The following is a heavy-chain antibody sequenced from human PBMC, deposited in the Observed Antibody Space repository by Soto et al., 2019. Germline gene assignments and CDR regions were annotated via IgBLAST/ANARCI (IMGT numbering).Heavy chain of an antibody. CDR2: ISAFNGNT. D-gene: IGHD6-19*01. V-gene: IGHV1-18*01. CDR3: ARYQQWLVPVPLNVDF. CDR1: GYTFRDYG. J-gene: IGHJ4*02. Sequence: QVQLVQSGAEVKKPGASVKVSCKASGYTFRDYGISWGRQAPGQGIEWMGWISAFNGNTNYTKKFQDRVTVTTDTSTNTSNMELRCLRSDDTAVYYCARYQQWLVPVPLNVDFWGPGTPVNVS.